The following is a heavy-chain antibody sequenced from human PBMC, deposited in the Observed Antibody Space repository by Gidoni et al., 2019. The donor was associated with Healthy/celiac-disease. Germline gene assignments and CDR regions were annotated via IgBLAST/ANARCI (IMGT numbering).Heavy chain of an antibody. CDR2: IWYDGSNK. D-gene: IGHD3-10*01. J-gene: IGHJ4*02. Sequence: QVQLVESGGGVVQPGRSLRLSCAASGFTFSSYGMHWVRQAPAKGLEWVAVIWYDGSNKYYADSVKGRFTISRDNSKNTLYLQMNSLRAEDTAVYYCARGGNNYYFDYWGQGTLVTVSS. CDR3: ARGGNNYYFDY. CDR1: GFTFSSYG. V-gene: IGHV3-33*01.